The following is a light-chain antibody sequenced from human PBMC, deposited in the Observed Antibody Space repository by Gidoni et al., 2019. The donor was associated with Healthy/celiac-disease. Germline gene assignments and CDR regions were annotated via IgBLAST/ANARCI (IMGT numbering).Light chain of an antibody. V-gene: IGKV2-28*01. CDR2: LGS. CDR1: QRLRHSNGYNY. CDR3: MQALQTPRT. Sequence: DIEMTQSPLSVTVTPGEPASISCRSSQRLRHSNGYNYLDWYLQKPEQSPQLLIYLGSNRASGVPDRFSGSGSGTDFTLKISRVEAEDVGVYYCMQALQTPRTFGQGTKVEIK. J-gene: IGKJ1*01.